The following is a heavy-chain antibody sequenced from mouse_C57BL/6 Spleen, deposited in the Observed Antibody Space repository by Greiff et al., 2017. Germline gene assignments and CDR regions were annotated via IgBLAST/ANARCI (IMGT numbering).Heavy chain of an antibody. CDR3: VRYSNYLYAMDY. Sequence: DVKLVESGGGLVQPKGSLKLSCAASGFSFNTYAMNWVRQAPGKGLEWVARIRSKSNNYATYYADSVKDRFTISRDDSESMLYLQMNNLKTEDTAMYYCVRYSNYLYAMDYWGQGTSVTVSS. V-gene: IGHV10-1*01. D-gene: IGHD2-5*01. CDR1: GFSFNTYA. J-gene: IGHJ4*01. CDR2: IRSKSNNYAT.